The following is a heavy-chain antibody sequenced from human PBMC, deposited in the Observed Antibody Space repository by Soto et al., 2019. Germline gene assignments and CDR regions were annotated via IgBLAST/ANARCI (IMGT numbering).Heavy chain of an antibody. CDR2: ISSTTNYR. Sequence: GGSLRLSCAASGFTFSRYSMNWVRQAPGKGLEWVSSISSTTNYRYYADSMKGRFTVSRGNAKNSVYLDMNSLSAEDTAVYYCARESEDLTSNFDYWGQGTLVTVSS. V-gene: IGHV3-21*01. CDR1: GFTFSRYS. CDR3: ARESEDLTSNFDY. J-gene: IGHJ4*02.